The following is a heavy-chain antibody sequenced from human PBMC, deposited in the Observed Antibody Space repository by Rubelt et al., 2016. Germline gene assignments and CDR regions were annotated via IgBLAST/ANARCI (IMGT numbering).Heavy chain of an antibody. V-gene: IGHV4-4*02. Sequence: TISVDKSKNQFSLKLSSVTAADTAVYYCARMSIATYYYYGMDVWGQGTLVTVSS. CDR3: ARMSIATYYYYGMDV. D-gene: IGHD6-6*01. J-gene: IGHJ6*02.